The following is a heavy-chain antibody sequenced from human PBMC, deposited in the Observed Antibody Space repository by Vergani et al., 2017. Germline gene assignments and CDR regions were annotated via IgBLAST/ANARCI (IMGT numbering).Heavy chain of an antibody. J-gene: IGHJ4*02. CDR3: ARDYDILTGFDY. CDR1: GGPFSSYA. V-gene: IGHV1-69*01. D-gene: IGHD3-9*01. CDR2: IIPIFGTA. Sequence: QVQLVQSGAEVKKPGSSVKVFCKASGGPFSSYAISWVRQAPGQGLEWMGGIIPIFGTANYAQKFQGRVTITADESTSTAYMELSSLRSEDTAVYYCARDYDILTGFDYWGQGTLVTVSS.